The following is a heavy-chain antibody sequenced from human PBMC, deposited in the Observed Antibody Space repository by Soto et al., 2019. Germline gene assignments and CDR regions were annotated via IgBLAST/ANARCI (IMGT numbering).Heavy chain of an antibody. CDR1: GFTLSNYW. J-gene: IGHJ4*02. Sequence: GSLRLSCAASGFTLSNYWMHWVRQAPGEGLVWVSRINSDASITNYADSVKGRFTISRDSAKNTLYLEMNSLRAEDTALYYCARDLTYNSGSSPLYWGQGTLVTVSS. D-gene: IGHD3-10*01. V-gene: IGHV3-74*01. CDR3: ARDLTYNSGSSPLY. CDR2: INSDASIT.